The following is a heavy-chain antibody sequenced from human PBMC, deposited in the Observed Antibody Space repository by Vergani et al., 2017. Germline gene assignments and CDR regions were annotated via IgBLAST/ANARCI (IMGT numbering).Heavy chain of an antibody. D-gene: IGHD5-12*01. Sequence: EVQLLESGGDLVQPGGSLRLSCEASGFTFNHYAMNWVRQAPGKGLEWVPGISGSGGRTYYAGSVKGRFTISGDSSKNTLYLQMNSLSAGDTAVYYCAKATPRNSGYDYVYDYHAMDVWGQGTTVTVSS. CDR3: AKATPRNSGYDYVYDYHAMDV. J-gene: IGHJ6*02. V-gene: IGHV3-23*01. CDR1: GFTFNHYA. CDR2: ISGSGGRT.